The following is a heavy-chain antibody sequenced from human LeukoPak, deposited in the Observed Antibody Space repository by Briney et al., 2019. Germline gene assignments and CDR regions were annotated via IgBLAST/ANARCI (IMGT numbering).Heavy chain of an antibody. CDR2: IYNSGSP. V-gene: IGHV4-59*01. CDR1: GGFISRYY. Sequence: PSETLSLTCTVSGGFISRYYCSWIRQPPGKGLEWIGYIYNSGSPNYNPSLQSRVTISVDTSKNQFSLRLNAVTAADTAVYYCARTARSGYPNYYYYMDVWGKGTTVTVSS. D-gene: IGHD3-22*01. J-gene: IGHJ6*03. CDR3: ARTARSGYPNYYYYMDV.